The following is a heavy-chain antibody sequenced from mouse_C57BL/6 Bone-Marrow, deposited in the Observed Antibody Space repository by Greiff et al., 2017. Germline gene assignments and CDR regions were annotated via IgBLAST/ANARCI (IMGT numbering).Heavy chain of an antibody. D-gene: IGHD1-1*01. V-gene: IGHV1-26*01. Sequence: EVQLQQSGPELVKPGASVKISCKASGYTFTDYYMNWVKQSPGQSLEWIGDINPNNGGASYNQKFKGKATLPVDQSSSTAYMELRSLTSEDSAVYYGARSLYCGSRWYFDVWGTGTTVTVSS. CDR3: ARSLYCGSRWYFDV. J-gene: IGHJ1*03. CDR1: GYTFTDYY. CDR2: INPNNGGA.